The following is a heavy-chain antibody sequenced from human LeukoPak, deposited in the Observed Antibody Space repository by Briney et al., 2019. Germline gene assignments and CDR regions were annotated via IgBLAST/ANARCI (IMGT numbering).Heavy chain of an antibody. V-gene: IGHV1-8*03. J-gene: IGHJ6*03. CDR3: ARGYSSSWYGLGYYYYMDV. Sequence: ASVKVSCKASGYTFTSYDINWVRQATGQGLEWMGWMNPNSGNTGYAQKFQGRVTITRNTSISTAYMELSSLRSEDTAAYYCARGYSSSWYGLGYYYYMDVWGKGTTVTVSS. CDR1: GYTFTSYD. CDR2: MNPNSGNT. D-gene: IGHD6-13*01.